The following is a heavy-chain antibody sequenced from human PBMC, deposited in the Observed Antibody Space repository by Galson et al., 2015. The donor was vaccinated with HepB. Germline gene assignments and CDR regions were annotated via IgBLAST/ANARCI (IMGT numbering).Heavy chain of an antibody. V-gene: IGHV3-15*01. D-gene: IGHD2-15*01. CDR2: IKSKTDGGTT. J-gene: IGHJ5*02. CDR1: GFTFSNAW. Sequence: SLRLSCAASGFTFSNAWMSWVRQAPGKGLEWVGRIKSKTDGGTTDYAAPVKGRFTISRDDSKNTLYLQMNSLKAEDTAVYYCTAFVVEGWFDPWGQGTLVTVSS. CDR3: TAFVVEGWFDP.